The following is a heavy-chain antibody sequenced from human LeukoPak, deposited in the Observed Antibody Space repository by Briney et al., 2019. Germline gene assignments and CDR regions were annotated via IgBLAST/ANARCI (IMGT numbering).Heavy chain of an antibody. CDR1: GFTFSSCA. J-gene: IGHJ4*02. D-gene: IGHD5-12*01. Sequence: GGSLRLSCAASGFTFSSCAMHWVRQAPGKGLEWVALIWYDGNKKYFEDSVKGRFTISRDNSKNTLYLQMNSLRAEDTAVYYCARDRGYDPHYYFDYWGQGTLVTVSS. CDR3: ARDRGYDPHYYFDY. CDR2: IWYDGNKK. V-gene: IGHV3-33*01.